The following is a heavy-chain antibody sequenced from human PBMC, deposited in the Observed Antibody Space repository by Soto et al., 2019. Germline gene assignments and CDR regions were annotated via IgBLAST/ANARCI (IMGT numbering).Heavy chain of an antibody. CDR3: ARVSSTRTAYGDYKPNWYFDL. J-gene: IGHJ2*01. Sequence: QVQLVQSGAEVKKPGSSVKVSCKASGGTFSSYVISWVRQAPGQGLEWMGGISPIFGTANYAQKFQGRVTITADESTSTASVELSSLTSEDTGVYYCARVSSTRTAYGDYKPNWYFDLWGRGTLVTVSS. V-gene: IGHV1-69*01. CDR2: ISPIFGTA. D-gene: IGHD4-17*01. CDR1: GGTFSSYV.